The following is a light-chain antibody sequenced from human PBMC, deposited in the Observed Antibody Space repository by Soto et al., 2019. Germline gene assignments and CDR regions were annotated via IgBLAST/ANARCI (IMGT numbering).Light chain of an antibody. Sequence: QAVVTQPPSVSGAPGQRGTISCTGNSSNIGSDYGVHWYQQLPGNAPNLLIYDNHNRPSGVPDRFSGSKSGTSASLAITGLQSEDEADYYCQSYDSSLSGVVFGGGTKLTVL. CDR3: QSYDSSLSGVV. CDR2: DNH. CDR1: SSNIGSDYG. J-gene: IGLJ2*01. V-gene: IGLV1-40*01.